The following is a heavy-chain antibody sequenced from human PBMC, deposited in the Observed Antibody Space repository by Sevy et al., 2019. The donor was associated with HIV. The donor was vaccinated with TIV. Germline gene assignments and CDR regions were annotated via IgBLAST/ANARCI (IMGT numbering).Heavy chain of an antibody. J-gene: IGHJ3*02. CDR1: GGSISSYY. D-gene: IGHD3-16*02. Sequence: SETLSLTCTVSGGSISSYYWSWIRQPPGKGLEWIGYIYYSGSTNYNPSLKSRVTISVDTSKNQFSLKLSSVTAADTVVYYCARGRLGELSFLGDAFDIWGQGTMVTVSS. CDR3: ARGRLGELSFLGDAFDI. CDR2: IYYSGST. V-gene: IGHV4-59*01.